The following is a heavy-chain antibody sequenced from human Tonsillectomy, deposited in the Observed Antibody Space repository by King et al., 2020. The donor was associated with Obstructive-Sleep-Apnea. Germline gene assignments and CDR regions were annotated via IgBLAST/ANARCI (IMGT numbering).Heavy chain of an antibody. J-gene: IGHJ4*02. CDR3: ARPRSCGLLTYFDS. V-gene: IGHV5-51*01. CDR2: IYPCDSDT. Sequence: VQLVQSGTEVKKPGESLKIPWKGSGYSFTNYWPGGAGQMPGKGLEWLGIIYPCDSDTRYSPSFQAQVPISADKPISTAYLQWSSLKASDTAMYYCARPRSCGLLTYFDSWGQGTLVTVSS. CDR1: GYSFTNYW. D-gene: IGHD6-19*01.